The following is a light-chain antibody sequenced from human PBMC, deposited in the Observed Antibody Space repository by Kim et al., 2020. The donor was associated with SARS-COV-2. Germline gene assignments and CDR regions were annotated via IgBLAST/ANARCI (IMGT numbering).Light chain of an antibody. V-gene: IGLV1-40*01. CDR3: QSYDSSLSGVV. J-gene: IGLJ2*01. CDR2: GNS. Sequence: RVTISCTGSSSNIGAGYDVHWYQQLPGTAPKLLIYGNSNRPSGVPDRFSASKSGTSASLAITGLQAEDEADYYCQSYDSSLSGVVFGGGTQLTVL. CDR1: SSNIGAGYD.